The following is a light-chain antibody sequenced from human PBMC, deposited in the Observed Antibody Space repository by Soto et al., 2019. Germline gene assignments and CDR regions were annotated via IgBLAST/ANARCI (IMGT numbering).Light chain of an antibody. Sequence: QSVLTQPPSVSGAPGQRVTISCTGSSSNIGARYDVHWYQQLPGTAPKLLIYGNSNRPSGVPDRFSGSKSDTSASLVITGLQAEDEADYYCQSFDSSLNGWVFGGGTKVTVL. J-gene: IGLJ3*02. CDR3: QSFDSSLNGWV. CDR1: SSNIGARYD. CDR2: GNS. V-gene: IGLV1-40*01.